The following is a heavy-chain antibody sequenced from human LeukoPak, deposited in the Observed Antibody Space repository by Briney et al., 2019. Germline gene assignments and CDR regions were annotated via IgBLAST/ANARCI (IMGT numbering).Heavy chain of an antibody. CDR1: GFTFSSYA. CDR2: ISGSGGST. CDR3: ARDGSSSIFDY. J-gene: IGHJ4*02. D-gene: IGHD6-6*01. Sequence: GGSLRLSCAASGFTFSSYAMSWARQAPGKGLEWVSAISGSGGSTYYADSVKGRFTISRDNSKNTLYLQMNSLRAEDAAVYYCARDGSSSIFDYWGQGTLVTVSS. V-gene: IGHV3-23*01.